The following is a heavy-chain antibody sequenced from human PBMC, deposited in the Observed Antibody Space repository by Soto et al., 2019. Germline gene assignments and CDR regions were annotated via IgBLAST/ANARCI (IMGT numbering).Heavy chain of an antibody. D-gene: IGHD6-6*01. CDR1: GFSLSTSGVG. J-gene: IGHJ4*02. Sequence: QITLKESGPTLVKPTQTLTLTCTFSGFSLSTSGVGVGWIRQPPGKALEWLALIYWDDDKRYSPSLKSRLTITKDTSKNQVVLTMPNMDPVDTATYYCAHSPHRYSSSWYFDYWGQGTLVTVSS. V-gene: IGHV2-5*02. CDR3: AHSPHRYSSSWYFDY. CDR2: IYWDDDK.